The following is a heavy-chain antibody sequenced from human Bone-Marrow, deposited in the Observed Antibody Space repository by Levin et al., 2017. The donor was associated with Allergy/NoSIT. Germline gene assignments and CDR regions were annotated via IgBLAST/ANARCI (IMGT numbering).Heavy chain of an antibody. J-gene: IGHJ2*01. CDR1: GGSISSGGYY. D-gene: IGHD2-15*01. CDR2: IYYSGST. CDR3: ASAARYCSGGSCYTETYWYFDL. Sequence: PSETLSLTCTVSGGSISSGGYYWSWIRQHPGKGLEWIGYIYYSGSTYYNPSLKSRVTISVDTSKNQFSLKLSSVTAADTAVYYCASAARYCSGGSCYTETYWYFDLWGRGTLVTVSS. V-gene: IGHV4-31*03.